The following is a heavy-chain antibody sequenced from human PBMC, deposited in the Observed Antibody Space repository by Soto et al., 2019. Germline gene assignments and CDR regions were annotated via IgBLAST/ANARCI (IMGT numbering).Heavy chain of an antibody. CDR3: ARSFGWYAIDY. Sequence: QVLLQESGPGLVQPSGTLSLSCVVSGVSISINYYWGWVRQPPGKGLEWLGDISHIGSVNYNPSLKSRVTVSTDKSQNPFSLKVNSVTGADTAVYDCARSFGWYAIDYWGQGTLVIVSS. CDR1: GVSISINYY. CDR2: ISHIGSV. V-gene: IGHV4-4*02. J-gene: IGHJ4*02. D-gene: IGHD6-19*01.